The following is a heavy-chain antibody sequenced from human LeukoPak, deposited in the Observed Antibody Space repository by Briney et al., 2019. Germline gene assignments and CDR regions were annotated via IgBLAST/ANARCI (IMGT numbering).Heavy chain of an antibody. D-gene: IGHD1-7*01. Sequence: ASVKVSCKASGYTFTGYFMHWVRQAPGQGLEWMGWTNPNNGDTSYAQEFQGRVTMTRDTSITTAYMELNSLRSDDTAVYYCTREGRESGDGNSAPDYWGQGTLVTASS. CDR3: TREGRESGDGNSAPDY. V-gene: IGHV1-2*02. CDR1: GYTFTGYF. CDR2: TNPNNGDT. J-gene: IGHJ4*02.